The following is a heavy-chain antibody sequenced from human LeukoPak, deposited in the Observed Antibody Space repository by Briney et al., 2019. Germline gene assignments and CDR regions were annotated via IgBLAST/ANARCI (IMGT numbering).Heavy chain of an antibody. V-gene: IGHV1-18*01. CDR3: ASGPAAIGLADY. Sequence: ASVKVSCKASGYTFTSYGISWVRQAPGQGLEWMGWISAYNGNTNYAQKLQGRVTMTTDTSTSTAYMELRSLRSGDTAVYYCASGPAAIGLADYWGQGTLVTVSS. D-gene: IGHD2-2*02. J-gene: IGHJ4*02. CDR2: ISAYNGNT. CDR1: GYTFTSYG.